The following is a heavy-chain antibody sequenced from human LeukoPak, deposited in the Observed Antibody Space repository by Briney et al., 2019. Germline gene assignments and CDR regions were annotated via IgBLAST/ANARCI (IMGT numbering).Heavy chain of an antibody. D-gene: IGHD2-15*01. CDR3: ARDQEGRSCSGGTCYLGWSFDL. Sequence: GRSLRLSCAASGLIVSNNYMNWVRLAPGKGLEWVSIIYSGGSTHYADSVKGRFTVSRDNSKNTLYLQMNSLRAEDTAVYYCARDQEGRSCSGGTCYLGWSFDLWGRGTLVTVSS. V-gene: IGHV3-53*01. CDR1: GLIVSNNY. CDR2: IYSGGST. J-gene: IGHJ2*01.